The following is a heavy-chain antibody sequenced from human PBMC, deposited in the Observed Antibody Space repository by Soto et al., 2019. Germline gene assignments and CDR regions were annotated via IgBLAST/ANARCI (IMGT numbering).Heavy chain of an antibody. J-gene: IGHJ6*02. CDR1: GFNFNSYT. CDR3: GRECRGGSCYPGMDV. D-gene: IGHD2-15*01. CDR2: ISSSGYI. Sequence: GGSLRLSCAASGFNFNSYTINWVRQAPGKRLEWLSSISSSGYIFSTDSVRGRFTISRDNAKNSVYLQINSLRAEDTAVYFCGRECRGGSCYPGMDVWGQATTVTVSS. V-gene: IGHV3-21*01.